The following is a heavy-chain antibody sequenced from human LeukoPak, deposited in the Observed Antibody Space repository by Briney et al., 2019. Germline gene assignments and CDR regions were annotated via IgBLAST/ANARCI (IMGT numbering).Heavy chain of an antibody. CDR2: ISYDGGNQ. Sequence: GRSLRLSCAASGFTFSRFAMHWVRQAPGKGLEWVAVISYDGGNQYYVDSVKGRFTIPRDNAKNSLYLQMNSLRAEDTAVYYCAELGITMIGGVWGKGTTVTISS. V-gene: IGHV3-30*18. CDR1: GFTFSRFA. D-gene: IGHD3-10*02. J-gene: IGHJ6*04. CDR3: AELGITMIGGV.